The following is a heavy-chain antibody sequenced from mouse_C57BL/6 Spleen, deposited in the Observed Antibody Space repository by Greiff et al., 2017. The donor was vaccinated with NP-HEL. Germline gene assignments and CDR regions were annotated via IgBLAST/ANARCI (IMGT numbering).Heavy chain of an antibody. Sequence: VQLQESGAELARPGASVKLSCKASGYTFTSYGISWVKQRTGQGLEWIGEIYPRSGNTYYNEKFKGKATLTADKSSSTAYMELRSLTSGDSAVYFCARYNYGSSHWYFDVWGTGTTVTVSS. V-gene: IGHV1-81*01. D-gene: IGHD1-1*01. CDR2: IYPRSGNT. CDR1: GYTFTSYG. CDR3: ARYNYGSSHWYFDV. J-gene: IGHJ1*03.